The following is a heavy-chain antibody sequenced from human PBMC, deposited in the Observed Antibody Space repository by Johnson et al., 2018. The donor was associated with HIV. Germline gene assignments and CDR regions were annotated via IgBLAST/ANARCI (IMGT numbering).Heavy chain of an antibody. CDR3: AKLVGDYVSNAFDI. J-gene: IGHJ3*02. CDR2: ISFDENNK. D-gene: IGHD4-17*01. Sequence: QVLLVESGGGVVQPGGSLRLSCAASGFTVSSNYMSWVRQAPGKGLEWVAVISFDENNKVYADSVKGRFTISRDNSKNTLYLQMNSLRAEDTAVYYCAKLVGDYVSNAFDIWGQGTMVTVSS. CDR1: GFTVSSNY. V-gene: IGHV3-30*18.